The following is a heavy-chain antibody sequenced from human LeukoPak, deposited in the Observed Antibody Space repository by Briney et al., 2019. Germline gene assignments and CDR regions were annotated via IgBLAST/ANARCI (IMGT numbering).Heavy chain of an antibody. V-gene: IGHV4-59*08. CDR1: GASISSYY. J-gene: IGHJ4*02. CDR3: ARHPELYFFDY. Sequence: SETLSLTCTVSGASISSYYWSWILQPPGKGLEWIGYISYSGSTNYNPSLKSRVTISADTSKNQVSLTLSSVTAADTAVYYCARHPELYFFDYWGQGTLVTVSS. D-gene: IGHD3-10*01. CDR2: ISYSGST.